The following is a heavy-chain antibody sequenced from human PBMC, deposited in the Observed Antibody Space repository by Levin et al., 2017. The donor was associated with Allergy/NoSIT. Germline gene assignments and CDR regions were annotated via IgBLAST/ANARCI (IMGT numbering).Heavy chain of an antibody. CDR3: ARAGGGSTMVRGDTYNWFDP. D-gene: IGHD3-10*01. CDR2: IIPIFGTA. Sequence: ASVKVSCKASGGTFITYAISWVRQAPGQGLEWMGGIIPIFGTANYAQKFQGRVTITADESTSTAYMELSSLRSEDTAVYYCARAGGGSTMVRGDTYNWFDPWGQGTLVTVSS. V-gene: IGHV1-69*13. CDR1: GGTFITYA. J-gene: IGHJ5*02.